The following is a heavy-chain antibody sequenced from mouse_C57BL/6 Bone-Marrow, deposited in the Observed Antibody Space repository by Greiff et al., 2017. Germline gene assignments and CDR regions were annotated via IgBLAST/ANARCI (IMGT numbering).Heavy chain of an antibody. Sequence: EVQLHQSGPELVKPGASVKISCKASGYTFTDYYMNWVKQSHGKSLEWIGDINPNNGGTSYNQKFKGKATLTVDKSSSTAYMELRSLTSEDSAVYYCAREGGFYYGSSYWYFDVWGTGTTVTVSS. CDR1: GYTFTDYY. V-gene: IGHV1-26*01. J-gene: IGHJ1*03. D-gene: IGHD1-1*01. CDR2: INPNNGGT. CDR3: AREGGFYYGSSYWYFDV.